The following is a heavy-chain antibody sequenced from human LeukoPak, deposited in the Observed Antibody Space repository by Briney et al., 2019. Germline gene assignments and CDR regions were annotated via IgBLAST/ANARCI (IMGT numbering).Heavy chain of an antibody. D-gene: IGHD3-22*01. J-gene: IGHJ4*02. V-gene: IGHV3-23*01. CDR1: GFTLRSYT. CDR2: ISGDGGGT. CDR3: ARGSADTVDY. Sequence: GGSLRLSCAASGFTLRSYTMSWVRQAPGKGLEWVSTISGDGGGTYYADSVKGRFTISRDNSKNTLYLQMNSLRAEDTAVYYCARGSADTVDYWGQGTLVTVSS.